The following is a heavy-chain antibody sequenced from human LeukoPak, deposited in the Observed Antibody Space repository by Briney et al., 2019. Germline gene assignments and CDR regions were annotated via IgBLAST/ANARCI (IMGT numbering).Heavy chain of an antibody. CDR3: ARAGDSSGPNYYYYYYMDV. J-gene: IGHJ6*03. CDR1: GYTFTSYG. V-gene: IGHV1-18*01. Sequence: ASVKVSCKASGYTFTSYGISWVRQAPGQGLEWMGWISAYNGNTNYAQKLQGRVTMTTDTSTSTAYMELSSLRSEDTAVYYCARAGDSSGPNYYYYYYMDVWGKGTTVTISS. D-gene: IGHD3-22*01. CDR2: ISAYNGNT.